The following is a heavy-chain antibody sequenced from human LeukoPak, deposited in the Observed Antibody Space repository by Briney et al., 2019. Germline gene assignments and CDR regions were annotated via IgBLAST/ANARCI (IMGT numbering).Heavy chain of an antibody. CDR1: GGSISSGSYY. CDR2: IYTSGNT. J-gene: IGHJ5*02. D-gene: IGHD2-15*01. V-gene: IGHV4-61*02. CDR3: ARAPIVVVATGWFDP. Sequence: SETLSLTCTVSGGSISSGSYYWSWIRQPAGKGLEWIGRIYTSGNTNYNPSLKSRATISVDTSKNQFSLKLSSVTAADTAVYYCARAPIVVVATGWFDPWGQGTLVTVSS.